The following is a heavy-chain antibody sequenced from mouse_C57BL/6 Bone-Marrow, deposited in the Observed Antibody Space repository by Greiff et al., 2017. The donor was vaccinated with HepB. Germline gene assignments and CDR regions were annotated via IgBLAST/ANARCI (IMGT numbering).Heavy chain of an antibody. CDR3: ARDGLLLRYWYFDV. Sequence: EVQLQESGPGLVKPSQSLSLTCSVTGYSITSGYYWNWIRQFPGNKLEWMGYISYDGSNNYNPSLKNRISITRDTSKNQFFLKLNSVTTEDTATYYCARDGLLLRYWYFDVWGTGTTVTVSS. V-gene: IGHV3-6*01. D-gene: IGHD1-1*01. CDR1: GYSITSGYY. CDR2: ISYDGSN. J-gene: IGHJ1*03.